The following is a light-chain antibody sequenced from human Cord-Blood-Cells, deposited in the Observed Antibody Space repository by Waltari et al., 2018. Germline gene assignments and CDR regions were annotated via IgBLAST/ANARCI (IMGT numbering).Light chain of an antibody. J-gene: IGKJ4*01. CDR2: DAS. V-gene: IGKV1-33*01. CDR3: QQYDNLPLT. CDR1: QDISNY. Sequence: DIQKIPPPSSLSASVVDSVTITCQASQDISNYLNWYQQKPGKAPKLLIYDASNLETGVPSRFSGSGSGTDFTFTISSLQPEDIATYYCQQYDNLPLTFGGGTKVEIK.